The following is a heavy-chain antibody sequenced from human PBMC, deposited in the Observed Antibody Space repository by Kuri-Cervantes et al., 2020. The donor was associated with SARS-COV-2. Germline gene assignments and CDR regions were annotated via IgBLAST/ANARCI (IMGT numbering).Heavy chain of an antibody. CDR3: ARAALYLRQHYYYMDV. Sequence: SVKVSCKASGYSFTSYYINWVRQAPGQGLEWMGGIIPIFGTANYAQKFQGRVTITTDESTSTAYMELSSLRSEDTAVYYCARAALYLRQHYYYMDVWGKGTTVTVSS. J-gene: IGHJ6*03. CDR1: GYSFTSYY. CDR2: IIPIFGTA. D-gene: IGHD2-2*01. V-gene: IGHV1-69*05.